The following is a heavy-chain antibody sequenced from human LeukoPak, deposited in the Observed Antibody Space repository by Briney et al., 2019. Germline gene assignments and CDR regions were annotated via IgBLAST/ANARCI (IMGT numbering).Heavy chain of an antibody. J-gene: IGHJ5*02. CDR2: ISDSGGST. CDR1: GFTFSSYA. V-gene: IGHV3-23*01. D-gene: IGHD3-22*01. CDR3: AKVDYYDSSGNYPNWFDP. Sequence: GGSLRLSCAASGFTFSSYAMSWVRQAPGKGLEWVPTISDSGGSTYYADSLKGRFTISRDNYKNTLYLQMNSLRAEDTAVYYCAKVDYYDSSGNYPNWFDPWGQGTLVTVSS.